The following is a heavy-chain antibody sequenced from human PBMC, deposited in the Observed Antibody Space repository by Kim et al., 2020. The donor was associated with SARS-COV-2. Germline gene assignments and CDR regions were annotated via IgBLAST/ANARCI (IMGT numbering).Heavy chain of an antibody. Sequence: SVKVSCKASGGTFSSYANSWVRQAPGQGLEWMGGIIPIFGPANYAQKFQGRVTITADESTSTAYMELSSLRSEDTAVYYCASGARRDGYRFDYWGQGTLVTGSS. CDR1: GGTFSSYA. J-gene: IGHJ4*02. CDR2: IIPIFGPA. CDR3: ASGARRDGYRFDY. V-gene: IGHV1-69*13. D-gene: IGHD5-12*01.